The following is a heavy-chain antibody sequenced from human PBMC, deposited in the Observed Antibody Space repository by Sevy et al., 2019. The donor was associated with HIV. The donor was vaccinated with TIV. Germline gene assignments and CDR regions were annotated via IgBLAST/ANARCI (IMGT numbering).Heavy chain of an antibody. CDR2: IRNRADSYTT. D-gene: IGHD6-13*01. Sequence: GGSQRLSCAASGFTFSDHYMEWVRQAPGKGLEWVGRIRNRADSYTTEYAAAVKGRFTISRDDSKNSLYLLMNSLKTEDTAVYYCATHAGIAAADSVFDYWGQGTLVTVSS. CDR1: GFTFSDHY. J-gene: IGHJ4*02. CDR3: ATHAGIAAADSVFDY. V-gene: IGHV3-72*01.